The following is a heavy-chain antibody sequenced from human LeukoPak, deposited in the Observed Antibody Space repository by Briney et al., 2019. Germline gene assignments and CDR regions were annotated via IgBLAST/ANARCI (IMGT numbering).Heavy chain of an antibody. CDR3: TTDRYYDYVWGSYRYTSFGY. Sequence: GGSLRPSCAASGFTFSNAWMSWVRQAPGKGLEWVGRIKSKTDGGTTDYAAPVKGRFTISRDDSKNTLYLQMNSLKTEDTAVYYCTTDRYYDYVWGSYRYTSFGYWGQGTLVTVSS. J-gene: IGHJ4*02. V-gene: IGHV3-15*01. CDR2: IKSKTDGGTT. CDR1: GFTFSNAW. D-gene: IGHD3-16*02.